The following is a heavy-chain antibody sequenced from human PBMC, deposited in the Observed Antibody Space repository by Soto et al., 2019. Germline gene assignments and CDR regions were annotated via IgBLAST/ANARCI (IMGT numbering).Heavy chain of an antibody. CDR3: AKGGYTFAYE. J-gene: IGHJ4*02. Sequence: PGWSLRLSCAASGFTFSTYAMTWVRQVPGKGLEWVSAIRGSGASTYYADSVKGRFTISRDSSQNTLFLQMTSLRADDTAVYYCAKGGYTFAYEWGQGALVTVSS. V-gene: IGHV3-23*01. CDR2: IRGSGAST. D-gene: IGHD5-18*01. CDR1: GFTFSTYA.